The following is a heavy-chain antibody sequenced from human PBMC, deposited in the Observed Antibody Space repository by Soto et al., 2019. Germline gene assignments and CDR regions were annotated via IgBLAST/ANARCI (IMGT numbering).Heavy chain of an antibody. CDR1: GFAFSSYA. V-gene: IGHV3-30-3*01. J-gene: IGHJ4*02. CDR2: ISYDGSNK. CDR3: ARDLSGSGD. Sequence: QVQLVESGGGVVQPGSSLRLSCAASGFAFSSYAMHWVRQAPGKGLEWVAVISYDGSNKYCADSVKGRFTISRDNSKNTLYLQMNSLRAEDTAVYYGARDLSGSGDWGQGTLVTVSS. D-gene: IGHD3-10*01.